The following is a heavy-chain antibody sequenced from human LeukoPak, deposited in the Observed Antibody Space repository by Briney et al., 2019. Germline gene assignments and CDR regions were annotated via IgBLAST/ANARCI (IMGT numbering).Heavy chain of an antibody. CDR2: IRQDGSEK. CDR1: GLTFSSHW. D-gene: IGHD3-16*01. CDR3: AGGAGWLIDY. J-gene: IGHJ4*02. Sequence: GGSLRLSCAASGLTFSSHWMHWVRQAPGKGLEWVANIRQDGSEKNYVDSVKGRFTISGDNAKNSLFLQMDSLRAEDTAVYYCAGGAGWLIDYWGQGTLVTVSS. V-gene: IGHV3-7*03.